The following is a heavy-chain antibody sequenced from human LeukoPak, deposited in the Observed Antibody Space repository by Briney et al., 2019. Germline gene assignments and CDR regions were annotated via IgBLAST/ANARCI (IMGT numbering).Heavy chain of an antibody. Sequence: SETLSLTCTVSGGSISSYYWSWIRQPPGKGLEWIGYIYYSGSFNYSPSLKSRAIISLDTSKNQFSLRLSSVTAADTAVYYCARFDYGDSAGRAGPLNFWGQGTPVTVSS. V-gene: IGHV4-59*01. CDR3: ARFDYGDSAGRAGPLNF. CDR2: IYYSGSF. D-gene: IGHD4-17*01. CDR1: GGSISSYY. J-gene: IGHJ4*02.